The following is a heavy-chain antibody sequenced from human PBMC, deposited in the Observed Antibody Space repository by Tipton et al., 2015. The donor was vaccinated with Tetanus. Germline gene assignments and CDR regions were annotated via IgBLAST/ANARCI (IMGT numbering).Heavy chain of an antibody. D-gene: IGHD3-3*01. J-gene: IGHJ5*02. CDR2: IYPGDSDT. Sequence: VQLVQSGAEMRKSGESLKISCETSGYFFDTHWIAWVRQMPGKGLVWMGIIYPGDSDTRYSPSFQGQVTMSVDRSTATAYLQWGSLKASDTAIYYCARHFGEMLYAPFRFDPWGQGTLVTVSS. CDR3: ARHFGEMLYAPFRFDP. CDR1: GYFFDTHW. V-gene: IGHV5-51*01.